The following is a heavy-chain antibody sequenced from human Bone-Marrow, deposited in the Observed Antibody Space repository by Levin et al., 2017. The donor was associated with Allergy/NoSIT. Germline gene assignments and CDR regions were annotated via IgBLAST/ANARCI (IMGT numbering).Heavy chain of an antibody. Sequence: GGSLRLSCSASGFSFSRYYMSWIRQAPGKGLEWVSYITSSGRSTYYADSVKGRFTISRDDANNTLYLQMNSLSADDTAVYYCATNAYFYSMDVWGQGTTVTVSS. D-gene: IGHD4/OR15-4a*01. CDR2: ITSSGRST. V-gene: IGHV3-11*01. J-gene: IGHJ6*02. CDR1: GFSFSRYY. CDR3: ATNAYFYSMDV.